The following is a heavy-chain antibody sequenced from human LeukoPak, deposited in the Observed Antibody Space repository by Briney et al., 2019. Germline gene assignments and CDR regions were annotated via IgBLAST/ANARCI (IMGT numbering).Heavy chain of an antibody. V-gene: IGHV3-21*01. CDR1: GFTINRYT. CDR2: IGTGRSYI. D-gene: IGHD4-17*01. J-gene: IGHJ4*02. CDR3: AREGLYGDYAGH. Sequence: GGSLRLSCAASGFTINRYTMNWVRQAPGKGLEWVSSIGTGRSYIFYADSVKGRFTISRDNAKNSLFMQMNSLRAEDTAVYYCAREGLYGDYAGHWGQGTLVTVSS.